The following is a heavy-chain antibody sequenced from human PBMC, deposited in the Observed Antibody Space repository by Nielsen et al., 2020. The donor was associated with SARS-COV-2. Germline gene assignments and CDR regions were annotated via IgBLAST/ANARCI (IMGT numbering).Heavy chain of an antibody. CDR1: GFTFSNAW. CDR3: TTDIVATGDY. D-gene: IGHD5-12*01. CDR2: IKSKTDGGTT. V-gene: IGHV3-15*01. J-gene: IGHJ4*02. Sequence: GESLKISCAASGFTFSNAWMGWVRQAPGKGLEWVGRIKSKTDGGTTDYAAPVKGRFTISRDDSKNTLYLQMNSLKTEDTAVYYCTTDIVATGDYWGQGTLVTVSS.